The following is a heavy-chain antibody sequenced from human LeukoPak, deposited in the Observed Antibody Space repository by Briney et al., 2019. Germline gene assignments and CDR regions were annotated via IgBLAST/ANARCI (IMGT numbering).Heavy chain of an antibody. CDR1: GFTFSSYS. CDR2: ISSSSSYI. D-gene: IGHD6-19*01. J-gene: IGHJ3*02. Sequence: GGSLRLSCAASGFTFSSYSMNWARRAPGKGLEWVSSISSSSSYIYYADSVKGRFTISRDNAKNSLYLQMNSLRAEDTAVYYCARMAGTSAFDIWGQGTMVTVSS. V-gene: IGHV3-21*01. CDR3: ARMAGTSAFDI.